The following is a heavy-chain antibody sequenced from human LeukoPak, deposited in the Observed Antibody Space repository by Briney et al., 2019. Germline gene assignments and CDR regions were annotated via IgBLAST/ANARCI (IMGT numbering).Heavy chain of an antibody. J-gene: IGHJ6*03. CDR2: ISSSSSTI. Sequence: PGGSLRLSCAASGFTFSSYGMSWVRQAPGKGLEWVSYISSSSSTIYYADSVKGRFTISRDNAKNSLYLQMNSLRAEDTAVYYCARMAPKDYYDSSGYYTSYYMDVWGKGTTVTVSS. CDR1: GFTFSSYG. CDR3: ARMAPKDYYDSSGYYTSYYMDV. D-gene: IGHD3-22*01. V-gene: IGHV3-48*01.